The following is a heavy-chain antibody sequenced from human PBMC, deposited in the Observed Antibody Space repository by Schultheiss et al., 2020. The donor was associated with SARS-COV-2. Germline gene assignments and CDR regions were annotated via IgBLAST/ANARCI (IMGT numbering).Heavy chain of an antibody. CDR1: GGSFSGYY. V-gene: IGHV4-34*01. CDR3: AREIAAKKYYFDY. D-gene: IGHD6-13*01. J-gene: IGHJ4*02. CDR2: INHSGST. Sequence: ETLSLTCAVYGGSFSGYYWSWIRQPPGKGLEWIGEINHSGSTNYNPSLKSRVTISVDTSKNQFSLKLSSVTAADTAVYYCAREIAAKKYYFDYWGQGTLVTVSS.